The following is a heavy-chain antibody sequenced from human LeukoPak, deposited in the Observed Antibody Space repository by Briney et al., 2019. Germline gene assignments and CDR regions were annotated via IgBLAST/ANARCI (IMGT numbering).Heavy chain of an antibody. CDR1: GYTFTGYY. D-gene: IGHD5-18*01. CDR3: ARDRYSYGYSDY. J-gene: IGHJ4*02. V-gene: IGHV1-2*02. Sequence: GASVKVSCKASGYTFTGYYMHWVRQAPGQGLEWMGWINPNSGGTNYAQKFQGRVTMTRDTSTSTVYMELSSLRSEDTAVYYCARDRYSYGYSDYWGQGTLVTVSS. CDR2: INPNSGGT.